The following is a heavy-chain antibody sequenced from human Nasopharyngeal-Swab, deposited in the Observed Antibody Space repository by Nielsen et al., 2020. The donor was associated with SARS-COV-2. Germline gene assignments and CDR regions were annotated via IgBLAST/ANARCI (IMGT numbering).Heavy chain of an antibody. CDR2: ISGSGGST. J-gene: IGHJ4*02. D-gene: IGHD2-2*01. Sequence: WIRQPPGKGLEWVSAISGSGGSTYYADSVKGRFTISRDNSKNTLYLQMNSLRAEDTAVYYCAKDKDIVVVPAAIDYWGQGTPVTVSS. V-gene: IGHV3-23*01. CDR3: AKDKDIVVVPAAIDY.